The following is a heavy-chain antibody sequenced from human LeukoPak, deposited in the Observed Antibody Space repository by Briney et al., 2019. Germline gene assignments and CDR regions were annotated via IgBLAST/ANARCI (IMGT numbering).Heavy chain of an antibody. V-gene: IGHV3-7*03. CDR3: AKDGVVSGWYSYYFDY. D-gene: IGHD6-19*01. Sequence: GGSLRLSCAASGFTFSSYSMNWVRQAPGKGLEWVANIKQDGSEKYYVDSVKGRFTISRDNAKNSLYLQMNSLRAEDTAVYYCAKDGVVSGWYSYYFDYWGQGTLVTVSS. CDR2: IKQDGSEK. J-gene: IGHJ4*02. CDR1: GFTFSSYS.